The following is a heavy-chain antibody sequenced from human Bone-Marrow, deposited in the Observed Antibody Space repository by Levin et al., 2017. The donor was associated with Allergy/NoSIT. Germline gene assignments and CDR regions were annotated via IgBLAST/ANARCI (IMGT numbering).Heavy chain of an antibody. CDR2: FDPEDGET. V-gene: IGHV1-24*01. CDR1: GYTLTELS. J-gene: IGHJ4*02. CDR3: TTGMFYYDGTGYDHFDY. D-gene: IGHD3-22*01. Sequence: ASVKVSCKVSGYTLTELSMHWVRQAPGKGLEWMGGFDPEDGETTYAQKFQDRVIMTEDTSTDTAYMELSSLRSDDTAVYYCTTGMFYYDGTGYDHFDYWGRGTLVTVSS.